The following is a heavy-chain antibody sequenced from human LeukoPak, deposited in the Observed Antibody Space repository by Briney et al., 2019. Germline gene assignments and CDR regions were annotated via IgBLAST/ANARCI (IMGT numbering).Heavy chain of an antibody. J-gene: IGHJ4*02. D-gene: IGHD4-17*01. CDR2: ISGSGGST. Sequence: GGSLRLSCAASGFTFSSYAMSWVRQAPGKGLEWVSAISGSGGSTYYADSVKGRFTISRDNSKNTLYLQMNSLRAGDTAVYYCARSTVTTPYYFDYWGQGTLVTVSS. V-gene: IGHV3-23*01. CDR3: ARSTVTTPYYFDY. CDR1: GFTFSSYA.